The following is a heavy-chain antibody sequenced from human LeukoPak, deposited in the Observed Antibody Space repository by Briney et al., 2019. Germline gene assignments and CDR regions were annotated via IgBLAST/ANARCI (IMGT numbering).Heavy chain of an antibody. J-gene: IGHJ1*01. CDR1: GGSISSYY. CDR2: IYHSGST. V-gene: IGHV4-59*12. CDR3: ARSSSWYVGYQH. Sequence: SETLSLTCTVSGGSISSYYWSWIRQPPGKGLEWIGYIYHSGSTYYNPSLKSRVTISVDRSKNQFSLKLSSVTAADTAVYYCARSSSWYVGYQHWGQGTLVTVSS. D-gene: IGHD6-13*01.